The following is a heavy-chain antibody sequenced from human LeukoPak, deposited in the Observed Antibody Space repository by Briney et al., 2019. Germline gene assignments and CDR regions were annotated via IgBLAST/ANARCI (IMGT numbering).Heavy chain of an antibody. CDR2: ISSSSSYI. CDR3: ARPLEMATITGAFDI. V-gene: IGHV3-21*01. D-gene: IGHD5-24*01. CDR1: GFTFSSYS. J-gene: IGHJ3*02. Sequence: GGSLRLSCAASGFTFSSYSMNWVRQAPGKGLEWVSSISSSSSYIYYADSVKDRFTISRDNAKNSLYLQMNSLRAEDTAVYYCARPLEMATITGAFDIWGQGTMVTVSS.